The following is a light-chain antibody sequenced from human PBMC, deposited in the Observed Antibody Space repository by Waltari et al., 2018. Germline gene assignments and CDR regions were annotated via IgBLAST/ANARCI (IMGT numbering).Light chain of an antibody. V-gene: IGKV1-5*03. CDR2: KAS. CDR3: QQYDTYSYT. Sequence: DIQMTQSPSTLSASVGDRVTITCRASQSVSIWLAWYQQQPGKAPNRLIYKASTLKSGVPSRCSGSGSGTEVTLTISSLQPDDFATYYCQQYDTYSYTCGQGTRLEIK. J-gene: IGKJ2*01. CDR1: QSVSIW.